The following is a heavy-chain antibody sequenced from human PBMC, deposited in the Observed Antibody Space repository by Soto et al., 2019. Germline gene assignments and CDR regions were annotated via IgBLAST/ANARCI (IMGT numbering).Heavy chain of an antibody. D-gene: IGHD2-15*01. CDR2: ISSSSSFI. CDR3: ARGQDIVVVVAAMEGFDAFEI. V-gene: IGHV3-21*01. Sequence: GGSLRLSCAASGFTFSSYSMNWVRQALGKGLEWVSSISSSSSFIYYADSVKGRFTISRDNAKNSLYLQMNSLRAEDTAVYYCARGQDIVVVVAAMEGFDAFEIWGQGTMVTVSS. J-gene: IGHJ3*02. CDR1: GFTFSSYS.